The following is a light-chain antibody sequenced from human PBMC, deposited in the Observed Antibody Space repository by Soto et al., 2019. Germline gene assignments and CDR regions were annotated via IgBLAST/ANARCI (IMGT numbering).Light chain of an antibody. CDR1: QNIGFE. CDR3: QQRHRWPIT. Sequence: EIVLTQYPATLSLSPGERVTLSCRASQNIGFELGWYQQKPGQAPRLLIYDVSGRATGVPARFSASGSGTDFTLTISSLEPEDVAVYYCQQRHRWPITFGGGTKVEIK. V-gene: IGKV3-11*01. CDR2: DVS. J-gene: IGKJ4*01.